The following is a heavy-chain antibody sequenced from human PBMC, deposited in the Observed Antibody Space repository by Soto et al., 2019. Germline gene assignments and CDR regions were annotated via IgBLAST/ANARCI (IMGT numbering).Heavy chain of an antibody. CDR3: ARGKEIAVASAGD. Sequence: GGSHRLSCAASGFTVSSNYMSWVRQAPGKGLEWVSVIYSGGSTYYADSVKGRFTISRDNSKNTLYLQMNSLRAEDTAVYYCARGKEIAVASAGDWGQGTMVTVSS. CDR2: IYSGGST. J-gene: IGHJ3*01. V-gene: IGHV3-66*01. D-gene: IGHD6-19*01. CDR1: GFTVSSNY.